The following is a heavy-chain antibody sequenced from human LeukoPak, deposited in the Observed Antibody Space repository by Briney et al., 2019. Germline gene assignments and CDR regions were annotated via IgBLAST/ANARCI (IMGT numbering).Heavy chain of an antibody. CDR2: INPNSGGT. CDR3: ASNYDRSTGEAFDI. D-gene: IGHD3-22*01. V-gene: IGHV1-2*06. Sequence: ASVKVSCEASGFTFTGYDMHWVRQAPGQGLEWMARINPNSGGTNYAQKFKGRFTMTRDTSISTAYMELSRLRSDDTAVYYSASNYDRSTGEAFDIWGQGTIVTVSS. J-gene: IGHJ3*02. CDR1: GFTFTGYD.